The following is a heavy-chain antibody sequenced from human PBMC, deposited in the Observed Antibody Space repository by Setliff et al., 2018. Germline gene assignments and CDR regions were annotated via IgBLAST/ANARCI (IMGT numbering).Heavy chain of an antibody. V-gene: IGHV3-48*04. CDR3: ARAKGTIMATQYFDY. D-gene: IGHD5-12*01. Sequence: GGSLRLSCEASGFTFSSYSMNWVRQAPGKGLEWVAHISYSSGSISYADSVKGRFTISRDNAKNSLYLQMNSLRAEDTAIYYCARAKGTIMATQYFDYWGQGTLVTVSS. CDR2: ISYSSGSI. CDR1: GFTFSSYS. J-gene: IGHJ4*02.